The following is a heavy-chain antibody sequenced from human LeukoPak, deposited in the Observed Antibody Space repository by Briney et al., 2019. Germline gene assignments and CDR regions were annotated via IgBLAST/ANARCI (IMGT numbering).Heavy chain of an antibody. CDR3: ARGWNTTPRSGFDI. J-gene: IGHJ3*02. V-gene: IGHV3-74*01. CDR2: IKSDGSST. D-gene: IGHD1/OR15-1a*01. CDR1: GFTFSNYW. Sequence: GGSLRLSCAASGFTFSNYWMHWVRQAPGEALMWVSRIKSDGSSTTYADSVKGRFTISRDNVKNTLFLQMNSLGAEDTALYYCARGWNTTPRSGFDIWGLGTMVTVSS.